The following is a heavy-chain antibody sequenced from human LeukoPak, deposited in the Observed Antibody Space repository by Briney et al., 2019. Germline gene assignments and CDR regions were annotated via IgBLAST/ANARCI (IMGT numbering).Heavy chain of an antibody. D-gene: IGHD1-26*01. V-gene: IGHV3-7*01. CDR3: ARDKIVGATNFDN. J-gene: IGHJ4*02. CDR1: GLTFSSSW. Sequence: GGSLRLSCAASGLTFSSSWMTWGRQAPGKGLEWGASINQDGGEIDYVDSVKGRFTISRDNAKNPLYLQMDSLRAEDTAVYYCARDKIVGATNFDNWGQGTLVTVSS. CDR2: INQDGGEI.